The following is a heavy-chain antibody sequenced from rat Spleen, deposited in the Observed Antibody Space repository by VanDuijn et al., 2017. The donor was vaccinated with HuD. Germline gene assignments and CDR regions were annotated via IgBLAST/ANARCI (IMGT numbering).Heavy chain of an antibody. CDR2: ISSDGGRN. CDR3: ARQRGPSWFAY. V-gene: IGHV5-29*01. Sequence: EVQLVQSGGGLVQPGRSLKLSCAASGFTFSDYGVAWVRQAPTTGLEWVATISSDGGRNFYRDSVKGRFTISRDNAKSSLYLQMNSLRSEDTATYYCARQRGPSWFAYWGQGVMVTVSS. CDR1: GFTFSDYG. D-gene: IGHD3-1*01. J-gene: IGHJ2*01.